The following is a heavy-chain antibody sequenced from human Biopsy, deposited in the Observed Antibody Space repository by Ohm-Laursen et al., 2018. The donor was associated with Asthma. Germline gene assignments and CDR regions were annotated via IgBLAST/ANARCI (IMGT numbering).Heavy chain of an antibody. Sequence: SLRLSCSASGFAFNNSSMTWVRQAPGKGLEWVSVIYSGGTSHTADSVRGRFTISRDFSKNTLHLQMHSLRVEDTAVYYCARGDSSGWSHYYFDYWGQGTLVTVSS. CDR1: GFAFNNSS. D-gene: IGHD6-19*01. CDR3: ARGDSSGWSHYYFDY. V-gene: IGHV3-23*03. CDR2: IYSGGTS. J-gene: IGHJ4*02.